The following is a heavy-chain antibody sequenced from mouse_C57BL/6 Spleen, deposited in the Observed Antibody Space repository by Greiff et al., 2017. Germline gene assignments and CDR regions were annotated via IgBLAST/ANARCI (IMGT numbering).Heavy chain of an antibody. CDR2: IYPRDGST. Sequence: QVQLQQSDAELVKPGASVKISCKVSGYTFTDHTIHWMKQRPEQGLEWIGYIYPRDGSTKYTEKFKGKATLTADKSSSTAYMQLNSLTSEDSAVYFGARRSFYDGYYEGWFAYWGQGTLVTVSA. CDR1: GYTFTDHT. D-gene: IGHD2-3*01. J-gene: IGHJ3*01. V-gene: IGHV1-78*01. CDR3: ARRSFYDGYYEGWFAY.